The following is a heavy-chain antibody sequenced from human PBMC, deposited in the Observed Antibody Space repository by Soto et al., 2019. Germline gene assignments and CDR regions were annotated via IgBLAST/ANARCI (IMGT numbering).Heavy chain of an antibody. D-gene: IGHD3-22*01. J-gene: IGHJ2*01. CDR3: TREPYDSSGPHWFFDL. CDR1: ESTFSYYA. V-gene: IGHV3-30-3*01. CDR2: ISSDGNNK. Sequence: QVQLVESGGGVVQPGRSLRLSCAASESTFSYYALHWVRQAPGKGLEGVAVISSDGNNKYYTDSVKGRFTISVDGSKNTLYLQLNSLRAEDTAVYYCTREPYDSSGPHWFFDLWGRGTQLIVSS.